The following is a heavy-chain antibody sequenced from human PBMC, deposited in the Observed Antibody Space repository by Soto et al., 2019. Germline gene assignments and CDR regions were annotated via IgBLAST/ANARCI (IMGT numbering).Heavy chain of an antibody. Sequence: EVQLVESGGGLVQPGGSLRLSCAASGFTLSSYWIHWVRQAPGKGLVWVSRINSDGSSTIYADSVKGRFTIARANAKNTLYLEMNSLRAEDTAVYYCTGYTGSNRDFALWGRGTLVTVSS. CDR1: GFTLSSYW. V-gene: IGHV3-74*01. CDR2: INSDGSST. CDR3: TGYTGSNRDFAL. J-gene: IGHJ2*01. D-gene: IGHD2-15*01.